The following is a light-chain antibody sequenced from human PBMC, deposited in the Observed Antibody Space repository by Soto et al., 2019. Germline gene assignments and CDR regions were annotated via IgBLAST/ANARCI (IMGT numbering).Light chain of an antibody. Sequence: QSVLTQPPSASGSPGQSVTISCTGTSSDVGGYNYVSWYQQHPGKAPKLMIYEVSKRPSGVPDRFSGSKSGNTASLTVSGLQAEDEADYYCRSYAGSLRVVVGGGPK. J-gene: IGLJ2*01. CDR2: EVS. CDR1: SSDVGGYNY. V-gene: IGLV2-8*01. CDR3: RSYAGSLRVV.